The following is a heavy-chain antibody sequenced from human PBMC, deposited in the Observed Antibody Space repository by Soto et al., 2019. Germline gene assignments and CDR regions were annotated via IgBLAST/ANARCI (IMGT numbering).Heavy chain of an antibody. V-gene: IGHV4-59*08. D-gene: IGHD2-2*01. CDR3: ARQRIVVVPAAMWGSDYYYGMDV. J-gene: IGHJ6*02. CDR1: GGSISRYY. Sequence: PSETLSLTCTVSGGSISRYYWSWIRQPPGKGLEWIAYIYYSGSTEYNPSLKSRVTISVDTSKNQFSLKLSSVTAADTAVYYCARQRIVVVPAAMWGSDYYYGMDVWGQGTTVT. CDR2: IYYSGST.